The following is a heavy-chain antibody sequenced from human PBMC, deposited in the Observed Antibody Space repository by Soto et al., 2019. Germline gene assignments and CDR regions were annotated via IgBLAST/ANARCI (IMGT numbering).Heavy chain of an antibody. J-gene: IGHJ2*01. Sequence: QVQLVESGGGVVQPGRSLRLSCAASGFTFSSYALLWVRQAPGKGLEWVAVISSDGSNKYHADSVKGRFTISRDNSKNTLYLQMNRLRPEDTAVYYCARVPGYGGFHWYFDLWGRGTLVIVSS. CDR3: ARVPGYGGFHWYFDL. D-gene: IGHD4-17*01. CDR1: GFTFSSYA. CDR2: ISSDGSNK. V-gene: IGHV3-30-3*01.